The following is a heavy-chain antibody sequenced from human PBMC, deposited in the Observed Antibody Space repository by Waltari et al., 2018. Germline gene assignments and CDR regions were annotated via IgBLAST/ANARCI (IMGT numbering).Heavy chain of an antibody. D-gene: IGHD3-16*01. CDR3: ARVGATVFDH. J-gene: IGHJ4*02. Sequence: QVQLVQSGPEMQKPGSSVKVPCKFSGGTFSNYAISWVRQAPGQGLEWMGGILPIFGDADYAQKFQGRLTITADESTSTAYLDLSSVTSDDTAVYYCARVGATVFDHWGQGTQVTVS. CDR1: GGTFSNYA. CDR2: ILPIFGDA. V-gene: IGHV1-69*01.